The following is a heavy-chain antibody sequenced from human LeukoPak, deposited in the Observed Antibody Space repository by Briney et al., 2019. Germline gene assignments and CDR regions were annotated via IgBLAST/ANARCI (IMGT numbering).Heavy chain of an antibody. CDR2: INHSGST. D-gene: IGHD2-8*01. V-gene: IGHV4-34*01. CDR3: ARGVVLMVYAIFDY. Sequence: SETLSLTCAVYGGSFSGYYWSWIRKPPGRGLEWIGEINHSGSTNYNPSLKSRVTISVDTSKNQFSLKLSSVTAADTAVYYCARGVVLMVYAIFDYWGQGTLVTASS. J-gene: IGHJ4*02. CDR1: GGSFSGYY.